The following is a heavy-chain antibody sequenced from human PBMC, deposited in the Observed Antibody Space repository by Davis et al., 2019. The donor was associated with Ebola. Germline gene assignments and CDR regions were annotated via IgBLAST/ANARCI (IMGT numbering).Heavy chain of an antibody. CDR2: ISSSSSYI. J-gene: IGHJ4*02. Sequence: GESLKTSCAASGFTFSSYSMNWVRQAPGKGLEWVSSISSSSSYIYYADSVKGRFTISRDNAKNSLYLQMNSLRAEDTAVYYCARSGVGANDYWGQGTLVTVSS. CDR1: GFTFSSYS. D-gene: IGHD1-26*01. CDR3: ARSGVGANDY. V-gene: IGHV3-21*01.